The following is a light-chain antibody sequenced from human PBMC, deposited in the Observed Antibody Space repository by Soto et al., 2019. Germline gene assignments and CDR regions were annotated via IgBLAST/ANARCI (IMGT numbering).Light chain of an antibody. CDR1: SSDVGGYNY. CDR2: DVS. V-gene: IGLV2-14*03. Sequence: QSVLTQPASVSGSPGQSITISCTGTSSDVGGYNYVSWYQHHPGKAPKLMIYDVSNRPSGVSNRFSGSKSGNTASLTISGLQAEDEADYYCSSYTSSSHVVFGGGTKLTVL. CDR3: SSYTSSSHVV. J-gene: IGLJ2*01.